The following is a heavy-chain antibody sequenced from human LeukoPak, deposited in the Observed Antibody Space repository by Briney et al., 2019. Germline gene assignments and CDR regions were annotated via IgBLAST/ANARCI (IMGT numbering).Heavy chain of an antibody. J-gene: IGHJ3*02. V-gene: IGHV3-48*03. Sequence: GGSLRLSCAASGFTFSSYDMNWVRQAPGKGLEWVSYISSSGSTIYYADSVKGRFTISRDNAKNSLYLQMNSLRAEDTAVYYCARGYSSGPLSDDAFDIWGQGTMVTVSS. CDR2: ISSSGSTI. CDR3: ARGYSSGPLSDDAFDI. CDR1: GFTFSSYD. D-gene: IGHD6-19*01.